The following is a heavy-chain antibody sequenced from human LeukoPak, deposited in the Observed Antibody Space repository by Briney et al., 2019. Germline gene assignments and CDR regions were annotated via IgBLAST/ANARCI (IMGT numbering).Heavy chain of an antibody. CDR3: AKDDRIVVVPAMNFDY. Sequence: GGSLRLSCAASGFTFSSYWMHWVRQVPGKGLVWVSRINSDGSSTSYADSVKGRFTISRDNAKNTLYLQMNSLRAEDTAVYYCAKDDRIVVVPAMNFDYWGQGTLVTVSS. V-gene: IGHV3-74*01. CDR1: GFTFSSYW. CDR2: INSDGSST. D-gene: IGHD2-2*01. J-gene: IGHJ4*02.